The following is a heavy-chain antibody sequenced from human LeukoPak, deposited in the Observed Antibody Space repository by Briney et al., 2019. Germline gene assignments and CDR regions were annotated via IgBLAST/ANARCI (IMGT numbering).Heavy chain of an antibody. J-gene: IGHJ4*02. Sequence: ASVTVSCTASGYTFTSYGISWVRQAPGQGLEWMGWISAYNGNTNYAQKLQGRVTMTTDTSTSTAYMELRSLRSDDTAVYYCARDGEYSGYDLGYFDYWGQGTLVTVSS. CDR1: GYTFTSYG. D-gene: IGHD5-12*01. CDR3: ARDGEYSGYDLGYFDY. CDR2: ISAYNGNT. V-gene: IGHV1-18*04.